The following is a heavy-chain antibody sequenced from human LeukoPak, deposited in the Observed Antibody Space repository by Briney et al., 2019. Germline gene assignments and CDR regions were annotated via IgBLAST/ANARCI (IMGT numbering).Heavy chain of an antibody. Sequence: GGSLRLSCAASGFTFSSYEMNWVRQAPGKGLEWVSYISSSGSTIYYADSVKGRFTISRDNAKNSLYLQMNSLRAEDTAVYYCAKSETTVTIYDAFDIWGQGTMVTVSS. V-gene: IGHV3-48*03. D-gene: IGHD4-17*01. CDR2: ISSSGSTI. CDR1: GFTFSSYE. J-gene: IGHJ3*02. CDR3: AKSETTVTIYDAFDI.